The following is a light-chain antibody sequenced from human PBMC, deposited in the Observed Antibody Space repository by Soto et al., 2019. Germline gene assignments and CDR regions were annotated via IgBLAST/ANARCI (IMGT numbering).Light chain of an antibody. CDR2: DVT. CDR3: CSYAGSYTWV. J-gene: IGLJ2*01. CDR1: TSDVGGYNY. Sequence: QSVLTQPRSVSGSPGQSVTISCTGTTSDVGGYNYVSWYQHHPGKAPKLMIYDVTKRPSGVPDRFSGSKSGNTASLNISGLQAGDEADYYCCSYAGSYTWVFGGGTKVTVL. V-gene: IGLV2-11*02.